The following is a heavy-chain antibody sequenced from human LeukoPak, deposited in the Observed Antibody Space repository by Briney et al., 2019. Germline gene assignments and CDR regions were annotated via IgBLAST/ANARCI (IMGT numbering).Heavy chain of an antibody. Sequence: GASVKVSCKAPGDSLSSYGVNWVRQAPGQGLEWMGMIIPFLGITNYAQKFQGRVTIRADKSTSTAYMELSSLRSEDTAVYYCARARRVRGVSPDYSWLDPWGQGTLVTVSS. J-gene: IGHJ5*02. D-gene: IGHD3-10*01. CDR1: GDSLSSYG. CDR3: ARARRVRGVSPDYSWLDP. V-gene: IGHV1-69*04. CDR2: IIPFLGIT.